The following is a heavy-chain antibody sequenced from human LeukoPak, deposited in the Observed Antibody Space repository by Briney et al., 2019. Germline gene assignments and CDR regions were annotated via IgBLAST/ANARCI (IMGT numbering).Heavy chain of an antibody. CDR2: INANGINT. Sequence: GGSLRLSCAASGFAFNFYAMSWVRQAPGKGLQWVSTINANGINTYYADSVRGRFTISRDNSKDTLYLQLNSLRAEDTAVYYCTTRLQHHFDYWGQGTQVTVSS. V-gene: IGHV3-23*01. CDR1: GFAFNFYA. J-gene: IGHJ4*02. D-gene: IGHD2-15*01. CDR3: TTRLQHHFDY.